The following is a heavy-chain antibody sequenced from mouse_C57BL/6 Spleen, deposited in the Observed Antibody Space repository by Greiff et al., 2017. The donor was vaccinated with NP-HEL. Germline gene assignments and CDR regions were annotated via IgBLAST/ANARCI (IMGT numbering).Heavy chain of an antibody. CDR3: AREGELGRDYFDY. J-gene: IGHJ2*01. CDR2: IYPGDGDT. V-gene: IGHV1-82*01. CDR1: GYAFSSSW. Sequence: VQRVESGPELVKPGASVKISCKASGYAFSSSWMNWVKQRPGKGLEWIGRIYPGDGDTNYNGKFKGKATLTADKSSSTAYMQLSSLTSEDSAVYFCAREGELGRDYFDYWGQGTTLTVSS. D-gene: IGHD4-1*01.